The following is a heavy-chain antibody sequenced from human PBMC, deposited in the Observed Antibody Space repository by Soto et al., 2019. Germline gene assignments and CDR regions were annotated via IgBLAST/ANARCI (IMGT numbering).Heavy chain of an antibody. J-gene: IGHJ3*02. CDR3: ASSVTMVRGVIIPELDAFDI. V-gene: IGHV1-69*13. D-gene: IGHD3-10*01. Sequence: SVKVSCKASGGTFSSYAISWVRQAPGQGLEWMGGIIPIFGTANYAQKFQGRVTITADESTSTAYMELSSLRSEDTAVYYCASSVTMVRGVIIPELDAFDIWGQGTMVTVSS. CDR1: GGTFSSYA. CDR2: IIPIFGTA.